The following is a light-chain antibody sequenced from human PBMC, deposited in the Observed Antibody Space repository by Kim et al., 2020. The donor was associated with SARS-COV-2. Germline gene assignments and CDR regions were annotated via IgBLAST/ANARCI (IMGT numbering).Light chain of an antibody. CDR3: QQRSHWPRT. V-gene: IGKV3-11*01. CDR2: DAS. Sequence: LAPGDRATLSCRASQSVTKYLAWYQHKPGQTPRLLIYDASNRATGITARFSGSGSGTDFTLTISSLEPEDFAVYYCQQRSHWPRTFGQGTKVDIK. CDR1: QSVTKY. J-gene: IGKJ1*01.